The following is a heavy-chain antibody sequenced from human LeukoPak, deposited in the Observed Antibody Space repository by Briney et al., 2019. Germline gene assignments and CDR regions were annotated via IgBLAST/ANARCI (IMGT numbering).Heavy chain of an antibody. D-gene: IGHD6-19*01. CDR3: ARGDSSGWNPSPFFDY. Sequence: PSETLSLTCTVSGGSISSGGYYWSWIRQHPGKGLGWIGYIYYSGSTYYNPSLKSRVTISVDTSKNQFSLKLSSVTAADTAVYYCARGDSSGWNPSPFFDYWGQGTLVTVSS. CDR2: IYYSGST. J-gene: IGHJ4*02. V-gene: IGHV4-31*03. CDR1: GGSISSGGYY.